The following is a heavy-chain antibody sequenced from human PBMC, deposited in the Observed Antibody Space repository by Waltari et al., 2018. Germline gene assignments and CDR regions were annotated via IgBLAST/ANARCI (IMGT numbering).Heavy chain of an antibody. CDR3: ARAYSSSWYGGAFDY. J-gene: IGHJ4*02. V-gene: IGHV4-34*01. D-gene: IGHD6-13*01. CDR2: INHSGST. CDR1: GGSFSGHY. Sequence: QVQLQQWGAGLLKPSETLSLTCAAYGGSFSGHYWSWIRQPPVKGLGWIGEINHSGSTNYNPSLKSRVTISVDTSKNQFSLKLSSVTAADTAVYYCARAYSSSWYGGAFDYWGQGTLVTVSS.